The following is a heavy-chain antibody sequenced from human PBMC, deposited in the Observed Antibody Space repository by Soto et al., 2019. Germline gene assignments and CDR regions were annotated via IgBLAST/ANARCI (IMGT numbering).Heavy chain of an antibody. V-gene: IGHV4-39*01. J-gene: IGHJ4*02. CDR3: ASRTYSYGNYYFDY. CDR2: IYYSGST. Sequence: SETLSLTCTVSGGSISSSSYYWGWIRQPPGKGPEWIGSIYYSGSTYYNPSLKSRVTISVDTSKNQFSLKLSSVTAADTAVYYCASRTYSYGNYYFDYWGQGTLVTVSS. CDR1: GGSISSSSYY. D-gene: IGHD5-18*01.